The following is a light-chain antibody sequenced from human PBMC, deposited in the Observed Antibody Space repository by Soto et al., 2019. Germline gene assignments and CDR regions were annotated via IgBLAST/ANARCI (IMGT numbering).Light chain of an antibody. CDR2: DAS. CDR3: KQRSNWWT. J-gene: IGKJ1*01. V-gene: IGKV3-11*01. Sequence: EIVLTQSPATLSFFPGERATLSYRASQSVSIYLDWYQQKPGQAHRLLIYDASNRATGIPARFSGSGSGTDFTLTISSLEPEDFAVYYCKQRSNWWTFGQGTKVDIK. CDR1: QSVSIY.